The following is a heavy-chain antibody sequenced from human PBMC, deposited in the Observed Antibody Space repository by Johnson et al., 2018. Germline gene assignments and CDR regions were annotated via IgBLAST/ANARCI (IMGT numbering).Heavy chain of an antibody. V-gene: IGHV3-30-3*01. CDR2: ISNYGSNH. CDR3: AVLVVISADDFDI. D-gene: IGHD3-22*01. Sequence: VQLVESGGGVVQPGRSLGLSCAASGFTFTNYPMHWVRQAPGTGLERVAVISNYGSNHYYAASVKGRFTISRDNSKNTLYLQMNNLRAEDTAVYYRAVLVVISADDFDIWGQGTMVTVSS. J-gene: IGHJ3*02. CDR1: GFTFTNYP.